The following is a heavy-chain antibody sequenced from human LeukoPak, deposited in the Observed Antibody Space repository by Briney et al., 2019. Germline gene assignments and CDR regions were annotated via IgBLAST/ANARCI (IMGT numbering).Heavy chain of an antibody. V-gene: IGHV3-48*01. J-gene: IGHJ4*02. CDR2: ISSSSSSI. Sequence: GGSLRLSCAASGFTFSSYSINWVRQAPGKGLEWVSYISSSSSSIYFADSVKGRFTISRDNAENSLYLQMNSLRAEDTAVYYCAKTSGWDYFDYWGQGTLVTVSS. D-gene: IGHD6-19*01. CDR3: AKTSGWDYFDY. CDR1: GFTFSSYS.